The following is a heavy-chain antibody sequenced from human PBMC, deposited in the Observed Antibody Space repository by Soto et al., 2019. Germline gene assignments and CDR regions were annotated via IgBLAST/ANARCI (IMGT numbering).Heavy chain of an antibody. D-gene: IGHD2-15*01. V-gene: IGHV2-5*02. CDR3: AHRQRYCSGGSCERVFDY. J-gene: IGHJ4*02. CDR2: IYWDDDK. CDR1: GFSLSTSGVG. Sequence: QITLKESGPPLVKPTQTLTLTCTFSGFSLSTSGVGVGWIRQPPGKALEGLELIYWDDDKRYSPSLKSRLTITKDTSNNQVVLTMTNMDPVDTATYYCAHRQRYCSGGSCERVFDYWGQGTLVTVSS.